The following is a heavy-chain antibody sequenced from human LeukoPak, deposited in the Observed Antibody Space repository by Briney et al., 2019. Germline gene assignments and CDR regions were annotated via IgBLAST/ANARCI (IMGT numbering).Heavy chain of an antibody. D-gene: IGHD5-18*01. Sequence: SVKVSCKASGGTFSSYAISWVRQAPGQGLEWMGGIIPIFGTANYAQKFQGRVTIIADESTSTAYMELSSLRSEDTAVYYCARDLSLIRGYSYGYFGYWGQGTLVTVSS. CDR3: ARDLSLIRGYSYGYFGY. J-gene: IGHJ4*02. V-gene: IGHV1-69*13. CDR2: IIPIFGTA. CDR1: GGTFSSYA.